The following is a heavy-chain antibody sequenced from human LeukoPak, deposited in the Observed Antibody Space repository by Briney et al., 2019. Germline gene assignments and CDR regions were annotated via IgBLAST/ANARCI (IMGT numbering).Heavy chain of an antibody. CDR3: ARAPYGVGYTAERDY. J-gene: IGHJ4*02. CDR1: GFPVSSNY. CDR2: IYRDDTT. V-gene: IGHV3-53*01. D-gene: IGHD3-16*02. Sequence: GGSLRLSCAASGFPVSSNYMSWVRQAPGKGLEWVTGIYRDDTTYYADSVKGRFTIFRDNSKNTLYLQMNSLRDDDTAVYYCARAPYGVGYTAERDYWGQGTLVTVSS.